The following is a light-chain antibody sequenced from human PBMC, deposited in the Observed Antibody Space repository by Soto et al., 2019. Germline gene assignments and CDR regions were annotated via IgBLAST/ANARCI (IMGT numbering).Light chain of an antibody. CDR3: QQYNDWPRT. CDR2: GAS. J-gene: IGKJ1*01. CDR1: QSVSSN. Sequence: EIVMTQSPATLSVSPGERATLSCRASQSVSSNLAWYQQKPGQAPRLLIYGASTGATGLPARFSGSGSGTEFTLTISSLQSEDFAVYYCQQYNDWPRTFGQGTKVEIK. V-gene: IGKV3-15*01.